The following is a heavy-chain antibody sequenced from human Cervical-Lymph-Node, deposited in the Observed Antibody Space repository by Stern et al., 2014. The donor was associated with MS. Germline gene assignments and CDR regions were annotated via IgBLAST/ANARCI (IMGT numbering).Heavy chain of an antibody. V-gene: IGHV3-7*01. CDR1: GSTFSTSW. CDR2: IKRDGSET. CDR3: TRFLQSGWSDLFDS. D-gene: IGHD6-19*01. J-gene: IGHJ5*01. Sequence: EDPLVESGGGLVQPGGSQRLSCVASGSTFSTSWMSWVRQAPGKGLEWVANIKRDGSETYYLDSVKGRFTISRDNAKSSLYLEMNSLRAEDTAVYYCTRFLQSGWSDLFDSWGRGTLVTVSS.